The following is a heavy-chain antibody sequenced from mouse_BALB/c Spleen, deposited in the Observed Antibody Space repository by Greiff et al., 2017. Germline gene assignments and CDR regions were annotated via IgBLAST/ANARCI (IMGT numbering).Heavy chain of an antibody. CDR1: GFTFSSYA. CDR3: ARDDSLAWFAY. J-gene: IGHJ3*01. V-gene: IGHV5-9-4*01. Sequence: EVQVVESGGGLVKPGGSLKLSCAASGFTFSSYAMSWVRQSPEKRLEWVAEISSGGSYTYYPDTVTGRFTISRDNAKNTLYLEMSSLRSEDTAMYYCARDDSLAWFAYWGQGTLVTVSA. CDR2: ISSGGSYT. D-gene: IGHD6-1*01.